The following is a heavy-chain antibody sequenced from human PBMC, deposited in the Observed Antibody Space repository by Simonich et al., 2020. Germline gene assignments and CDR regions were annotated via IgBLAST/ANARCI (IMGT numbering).Heavy chain of an antibody. CDR1: GGTFSSYA. CDR3: ARGGLADRRIVYYYYMDV. V-gene: IGHV1-69*09. D-gene: IGHD2-15*01. CDR2: IITILGIA. Sequence: QVQLVQSGAEVKKPGSSVKVSCKASGGTFSSYAISWVRQAPGQGLEWRGAIITILGIANYAKQFQGRVKITAEKSTSTAYMELSSLRSEDTAVYYCARGGLADRRIVYYYYMDVWGKGTTVTVSS. J-gene: IGHJ6*03.